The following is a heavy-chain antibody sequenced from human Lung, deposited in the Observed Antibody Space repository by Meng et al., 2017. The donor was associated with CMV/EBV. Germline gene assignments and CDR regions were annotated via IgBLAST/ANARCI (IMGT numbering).Heavy chain of an antibody. J-gene: IGHJ6*02. V-gene: IGHV3-30*02. D-gene: IGHD3-10*01. CDR1: GFTFSSYG. CDR3: AKDAGVRPGVPGWDGMDV. Sequence: GESLKISCAASGFTFSSYGMHWVRQAPGKGLEWVAFIRYDGSNKYYADSVKGRFTISRDNSKNTLYLQMNSLRAEDTAVYYCAKDAGVRPGVPGWDGMDVWXQGPXVTVSS. CDR2: IRYDGSNK.